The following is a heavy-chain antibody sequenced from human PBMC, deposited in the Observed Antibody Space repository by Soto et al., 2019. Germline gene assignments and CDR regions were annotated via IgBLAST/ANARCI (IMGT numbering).Heavy chain of an antibody. Sequence: PGGSLRLSCAASGFTFGTYAMGWVRQAPGKGLEWVSGITTSGDTYYADSVKGRFTISRDNSRNTLYLQINSLRVDDSALYYCTHSGGPTGGFDYWGQGILVTVSS. CDR1: GFTFGTYA. CDR3: THSGGPTGGFDY. V-gene: IGHV3-23*01. D-gene: IGHD3-16*01. CDR2: ITTSGDT. J-gene: IGHJ4*02.